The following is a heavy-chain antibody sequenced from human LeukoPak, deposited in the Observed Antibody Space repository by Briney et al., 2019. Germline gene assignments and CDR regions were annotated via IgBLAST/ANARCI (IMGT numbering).Heavy chain of an antibody. V-gene: IGHV4-39*07. J-gene: IGHJ4*02. CDR2: IYYSGST. CDR3: ARTYCSSTSCYGGIAARGFGY. Sequence: SETLSLACTVSGGSISSSSYYWGWIRQPPGKGLEWIGNIYYSGSTYYNPSLKSRVTISVDTSKNQFSLKLSSVTAADTAVYYCARTYCSSTSCYGGIAARGFGYWGQGTLVTVSS. D-gene: IGHD2-2*01. CDR1: GGSISSSSYY.